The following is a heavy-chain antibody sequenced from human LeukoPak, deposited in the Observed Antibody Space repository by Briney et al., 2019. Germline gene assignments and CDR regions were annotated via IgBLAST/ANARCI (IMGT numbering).Heavy chain of an antibody. J-gene: IGHJ5*02. Sequence: PSETLSLTCTVYGGSISSSSYYWGWIRQPPGKGLEWIGSIYYSGSTYYNPSLKSRVTISVDTSKNQFSLKLSSVTAADTAVYYCASEAPSSSWNEHWFDPWGQGTLVTVSS. CDR3: ASEAPSSSWNEHWFDP. V-gene: IGHV4-39*01. CDR1: GGSISSSSYY. CDR2: IYYSGST. D-gene: IGHD6-13*01.